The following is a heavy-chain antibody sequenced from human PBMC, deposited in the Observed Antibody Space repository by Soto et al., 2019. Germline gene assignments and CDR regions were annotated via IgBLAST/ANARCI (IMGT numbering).Heavy chain of an antibody. D-gene: IGHD3-22*01. CDR2: IYPGDSDT. CDR3: ARGLRGYDSSGYSVPDAFDI. J-gene: IGHJ3*02. CDR1: GYSFTSYW. V-gene: IGHV5-51*01. Sequence: PGESLKISCKGSGYSFTSYWIGWVRQMPGKGLEWMGIIYPGDSDTRYSPSFQGQVTISADKSISTAYLQWSSLKASDTAMYYCARGLRGYDSSGYSVPDAFDIWGQGTMVTVSS.